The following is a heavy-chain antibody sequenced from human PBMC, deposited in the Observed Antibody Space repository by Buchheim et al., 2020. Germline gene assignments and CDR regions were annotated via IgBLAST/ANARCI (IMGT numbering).Heavy chain of an antibody. V-gene: IGHV4-4*02. Sequence: QVRLQESGPGLVKPSGTLSLTRAVSGGYVGRNNWWTWARKPPGKGLEWIGEIYRSGSTHYNPSLKSRVTLSLDNSKNKFSSKVDSVTAADTAMYYCARHNDWAVEFWGQG. CDR1: GGYVGRNNW. J-gene: IGHJ4*02. CDR3: ARHNDWAVEF. CDR2: IYRSGST. D-gene: IGHD3-9*01.